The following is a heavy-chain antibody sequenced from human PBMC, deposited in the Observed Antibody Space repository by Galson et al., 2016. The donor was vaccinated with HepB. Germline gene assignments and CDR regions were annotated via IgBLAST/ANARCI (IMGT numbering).Heavy chain of an antibody. D-gene: IGHD6-13*01. Sequence: SVKVSCKASGYTFTSYAIIWVRQAPGQGLEWMGWISAYNGNTTYAQRFQGRVTMTRDTSTSTVYMELSSLRSEDTAVYYCARQSWSMDYNWFDPWGQGTLVTVSS. V-gene: IGHV1-18*01. J-gene: IGHJ5*02. CDR2: ISAYNGNT. CDR3: ARQSWSMDYNWFDP. CDR1: GYTFTSYA.